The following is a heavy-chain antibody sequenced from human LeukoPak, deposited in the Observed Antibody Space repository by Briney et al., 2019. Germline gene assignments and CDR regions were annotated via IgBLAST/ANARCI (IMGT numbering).Heavy chain of an antibody. CDR1: GFTFDKYG. J-gene: IGHJ6*03. CDR3: AKEVEAPYYYYMDV. Sequence: GGSLRLSCATSGFTFDKYGIDWVRQAPGKGLEWVAVIWHDGSRTHYADSLKGRFTISRDNSKNTLYLQMNSLRAEDTAVYYCAKEVEAPYYYYMDVWGKGTTVTVSS. V-gene: IGHV3-33*06. CDR2: IWHDGSRT. D-gene: IGHD1-26*01.